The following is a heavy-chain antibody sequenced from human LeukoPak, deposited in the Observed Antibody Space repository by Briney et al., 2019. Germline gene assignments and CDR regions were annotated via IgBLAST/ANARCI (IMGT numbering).Heavy chain of an antibody. CDR3: ARKYYGSNPWFDP. V-gene: IGHV1-8*01. D-gene: IGHD3-10*01. CDR2: INPNSGNT. J-gene: IGHJ5*02. CDR1: RYTFPSYD. Sequence: ASVKVSCKASRYTFPSYDTNGLRQATRQGREWMGWINPNSGNTDNAQKFQGRVTMNRNTSISTAYPELSSLRSEDTAVYYWARKYYGSNPWFDPWGQGTLVTVSS.